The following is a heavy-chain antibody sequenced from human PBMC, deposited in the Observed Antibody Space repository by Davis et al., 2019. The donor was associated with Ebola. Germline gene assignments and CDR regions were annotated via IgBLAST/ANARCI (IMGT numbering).Heavy chain of an antibody. V-gene: IGHV5-51*01. Sequence: GESLKISCKGSGYSFTSYWIGWVRQMPGEGPEWMGIIYPGDSDIRYSPPFQGQVTISADKSINTAYVQWSSLQASDTAIYYCARASRGAFDFWGQGTMVTVSS. J-gene: IGHJ3*01. D-gene: IGHD3-10*01. CDR3: ARASRGAFDF. CDR2: IYPGDSDI. CDR1: GYSFTSYW.